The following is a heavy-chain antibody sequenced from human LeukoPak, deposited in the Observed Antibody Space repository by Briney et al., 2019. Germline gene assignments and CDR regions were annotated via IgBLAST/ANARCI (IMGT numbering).Heavy chain of an antibody. V-gene: IGHV1-69*01. Sequence: SGKVSFKGSGGTFSIYTFSWVRQAPGQGLEWVGGIIPIFGTANYTQKFQGRVTITADESTNTAYMELSSLRSEDTAVYSCARATSSSSHSSSWFLPFDYWGQGTLVTVSS. J-gene: IGHJ4*02. D-gene: IGHD6-13*01. CDR1: GGTFSIYT. CDR3: ARATSSSSHSSSWFLPFDY. CDR2: IIPIFGTA.